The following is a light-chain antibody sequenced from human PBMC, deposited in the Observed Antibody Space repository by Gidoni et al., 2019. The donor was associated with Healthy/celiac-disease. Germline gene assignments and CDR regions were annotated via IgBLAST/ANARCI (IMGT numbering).Light chain of an antibody. V-gene: IGKV3-11*01. CDR3: QQRSNWPLIT. CDR1: QSVSSY. CDR2: DAS. Sequence: EIVLTQSPATLSLSPGERATLSCRSGQSVSSYLAWYQQKPGQAPRLLIYDASNSAPGIPARFSGSGSWTDFSLTICCLEPEDFAVYYCQQRSNWPLITFGQGTRLEIK. J-gene: IGKJ5*01.